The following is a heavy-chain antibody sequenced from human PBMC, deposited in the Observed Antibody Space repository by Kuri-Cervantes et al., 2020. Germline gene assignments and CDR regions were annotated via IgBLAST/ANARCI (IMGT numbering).Heavy chain of an antibody. CDR3: ARGVCAGCAFEI. V-gene: IGHV3-66*01. J-gene: IGHJ3*02. CDR2: IYSGGST. CDR1: GFTFSSYW. Sequence: GESLKISCAASGFTFSSYWMSWVRQAPGKGLEWVSVIYSGGSTYYADSAKSRFTISRDNSKNTLYLQMNSLRAEDTAIYYCARGVCAGCAFEIWGQGTMVTVSS. D-gene: IGHD3-3*01.